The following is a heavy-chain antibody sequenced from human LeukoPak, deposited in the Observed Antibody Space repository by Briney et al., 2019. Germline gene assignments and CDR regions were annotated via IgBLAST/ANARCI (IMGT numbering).Heavy chain of an antibody. Sequence: SETLSLTRTVAGRSISSYYWSWIRQPPGKGLEWIGYIYYSGGTNYNPFLQSRVTISVDRAKEQFSLKLSSVTAADAAVYYCDRGGSWFDPWGQRTLVTVSS. CDR1: GRSISSYY. D-gene: IGHD3-10*01. J-gene: IGHJ5*02. CDR3: DRGGSWFDP. V-gene: IGHV4-59*12. CDR2: IYYSGGT.